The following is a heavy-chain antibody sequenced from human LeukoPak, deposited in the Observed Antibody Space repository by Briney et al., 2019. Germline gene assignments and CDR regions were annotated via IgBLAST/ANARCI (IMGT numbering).Heavy chain of an antibody. D-gene: IGHD2-2*01. CDR2: IVVGSGNT. Sequence: SVKVSCKASGFTFTSSAMQWVRQARGQRLEWIGWIVVGSGNTNYAQKFQQRVTITRDMSTSTAYMELSSLRSEDTAVYYCAAAGGVPAVAADWGQGTLVTVSS. V-gene: IGHV1-58*02. J-gene: IGHJ4*02. CDR1: GFTFTSSA. CDR3: AAAGGVPAVAAD.